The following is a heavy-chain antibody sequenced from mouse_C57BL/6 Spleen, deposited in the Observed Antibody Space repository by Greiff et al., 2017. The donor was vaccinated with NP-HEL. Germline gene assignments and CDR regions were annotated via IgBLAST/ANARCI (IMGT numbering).Heavy chain of an antibody. CDR3: ARRDYYGNYVWFAY. J-gene: IGHJ3*01. CDR2: IYPRSGNT. D-gene: IGHD2-1*01. V-gene: IGHV1-81*01. Sequence: VQLQQSGAELARPGASVKLSCKASGYTFTSYGISWVKQRTGQGLEWIGEIYPRSGNTYYNEKFKGKATLTADKSSSTAYMELRSLTSEDSAVYFCARRDYYGNYVWFAYWGQGTLVTVSA. CDR1: GYTFTSYG.